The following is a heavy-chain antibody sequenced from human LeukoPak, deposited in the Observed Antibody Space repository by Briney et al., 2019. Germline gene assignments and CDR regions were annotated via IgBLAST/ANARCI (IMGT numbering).Heavy chain of an antibody. V-gene: IGHV4-4*07. CDR2: IYTSGST. D-gene: IGHD2-2*01. Sequence: SETLSLTCTVSGGSISSYYWSWIRQPAGKGLEWIGRIYTSGSTIYNPSLKSRVTMSVDTSKDQFSLKLSSVTAADTAVYYCARDQLVPAAMYNWFDPWGQGTLVTVSS. CDR1: GGSISSYY. CDR3: ARDQLVPAAMYNWFDP. J-gene: IGHJ5*02.